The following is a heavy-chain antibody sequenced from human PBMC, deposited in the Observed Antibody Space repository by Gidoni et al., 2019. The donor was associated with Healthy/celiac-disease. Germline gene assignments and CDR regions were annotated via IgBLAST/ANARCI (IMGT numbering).Heavy chain of an antibody. D-gene: IGHD2-15*01. J-gene: IGHJ4*02. CDR2: ISSSSSSI. V-gene: IGHV3-21*01. CDR3: AREVGVVATKSFDY. Sequence: EVKLVESGGGLVKPGGSLRLSCAASGYTLSSYSMNWVRKAQGKGLECVSSISSSSSSIYYADSVKGRFTISRDNANNSLYLQMNILRAEDTAVYYCAREVGVVATKSFDYWGQGTLVTVSS. CDR1: GYTLSSYS.